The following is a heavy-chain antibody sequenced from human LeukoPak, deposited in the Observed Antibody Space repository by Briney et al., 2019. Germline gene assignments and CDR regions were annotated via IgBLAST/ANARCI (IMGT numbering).Heavy chain of an antibody. CDR3: ARVVDCSGGSCYSNWFDP. D-gene: IGHD2-15*01. V-gene: IGHV4-30-2*01. J-gene: IGHJ5*02. Sequence: SSQTLSLTCAVSGGSISSGGYSWSWIRQPPGKGLEWIGYIYHSGSTYYNPSLKSRVTISVDRSKNQFSLKLSSVTAADTAVYCCARVVDCSGGSCYSNWFDPWGQGTLVTVSS. CDR2: IYHSGST. CDR1: GGSISSGGYS.